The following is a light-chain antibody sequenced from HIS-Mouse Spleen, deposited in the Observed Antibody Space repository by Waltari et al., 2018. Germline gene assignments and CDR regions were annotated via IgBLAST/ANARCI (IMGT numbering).Light chain of an antibody. CDR3: QSYDSSLSGL. CDR2: GNS. V-gene: IGLV1-40*01. J-gene: IGLJ3*02. CDR1: SSNIGAGYD. Sequence: QSVLTQPPSVSGAPGQRVTIPCTGSSSNIGAGYDVHWYQQLPGTAPKLLIYGNSNRPSGVPDRFSGSKSGTSASLAITGLQAEDEADYYCQSYDSSLSGLFGGGTKLTVL.